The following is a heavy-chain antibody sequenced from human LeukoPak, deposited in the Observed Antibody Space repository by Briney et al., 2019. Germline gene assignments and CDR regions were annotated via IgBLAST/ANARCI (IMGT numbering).Heavy chain of an antibody. V-gene: IGHV3-15*04. D-gene: IGHD3-10*01. J-gene: IGHJ5*02. CDR1: GLTVSDAW. Sequence: GGSLRLSCAASGLTVSDAWMSWVRQAPGKGLEWVGRFERKPDGGTVDCDAPVKGRFTISGDDSKNTLFLQMNSLEIDDTAVYYCTTGGHYYGSWGQGTLVTVSS. CDR3: TTGGHYYGS. CDR2: FERKPDGGTV.